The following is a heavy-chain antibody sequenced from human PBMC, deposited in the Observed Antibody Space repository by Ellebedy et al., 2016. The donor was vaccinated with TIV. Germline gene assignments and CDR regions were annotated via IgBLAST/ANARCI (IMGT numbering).Heavy chain of an antibody. CDR1: GFTFSSYG. V-gene: IGHV3-23*01. CDR2: ISGSGGST. D-gene: IGHD2-2*01. J-gene: IGHJ4*02. CDR3: AKGMPCSSTTCSALDY. Sequence: GGSLRLXXAASGFTFSSYGMHWVRQAPGKGPDWVSAISGSGGSTYYADSVKGRFTISRDNSKNTLYLQMNSLRAEDTAVYYCAKGMPCSSTTCSALDYWGQGTLVTVSS.